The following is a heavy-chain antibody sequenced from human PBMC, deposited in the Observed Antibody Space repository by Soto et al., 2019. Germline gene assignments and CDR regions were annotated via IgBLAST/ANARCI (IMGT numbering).Heavy chain of an antibody. J-gene: IGHJ4*02. D-gene: IGHD4-17*01. CDR1: GGSISSGGYY. V-gene: IGHV4-31*03. Sequence: SETLSLTCTVSGGSISSGGYYWSWIRQHPGKGLEWIGYIYYSGSTYYNPSLKSRVTISVDTSKNQFSLKLSSVTAADTAVYYCARELSYGDYGYYFDYWGQGTLVTVSS. CDR2: IYYSGST. CDR3: ARELSYGDYGYYFDY.